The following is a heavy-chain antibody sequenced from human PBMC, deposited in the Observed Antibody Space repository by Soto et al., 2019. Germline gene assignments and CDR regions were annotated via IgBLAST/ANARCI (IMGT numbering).Heavy chain of an antibody. CDR1: GGSISSGGYY. Sequence: KASETLSFTCTFSGGSISSGGYYWSWIRQHPGKGLEWIGYIYYSGSTYYNPSLKSRVTISVDTSKNQFSLKLSSVTAADTAVYYCAREDTAMVTFDYWGQGTLVTV. V-gene: IGHV4-31*03. D-gene: IGHD5-18*01. J-gene: IGHJ4*02. CDR2: IYYSGST. CDR3: AREDTAMVTFDY.